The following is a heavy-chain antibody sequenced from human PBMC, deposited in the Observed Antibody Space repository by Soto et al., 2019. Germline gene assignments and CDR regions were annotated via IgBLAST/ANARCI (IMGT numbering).Heavy chain of an antibody. V-gene: IGHV3-21*06. Sequence: GGSLRLSCAASGITFSSYSINWVRQAPGKGLEWVSSISSDNRYILYADSVKGRFAISRDDAKNSLSLHMNSLTAADSAVYYCVTDTNYGDNSVKSDYWGQGTKVTVYS. CDR2: ISSDNRYI. D-gene: IGHD4-17*01. J-gene: IGHJ4*02. CDR1: GITFSSYS. CDR3: VTDTNYGDNSVKSDY.